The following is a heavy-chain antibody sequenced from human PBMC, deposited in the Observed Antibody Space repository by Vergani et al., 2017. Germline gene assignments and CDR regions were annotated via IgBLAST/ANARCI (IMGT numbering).Heavy chain of an antibody. D-gene: IGHD6-13*01. CDR3: AREGGSSSDVYDF. Sequence: EVQLVETGGGLIQPGGSLRLSCAASGFTVSSNYMSWVRQAPGKGLEWVSVIYSGGSTYYADSVKGRFTISRDNSKNTLYLQMNSLRAEDTAVYYCAREGGSSSDVYDFWGQGTLVTVSS. CDR1: GFTVSSNY. CDR2: IYSGGST. J-gene: IGHJ4*02. V-gene: IGHV3-53*02.